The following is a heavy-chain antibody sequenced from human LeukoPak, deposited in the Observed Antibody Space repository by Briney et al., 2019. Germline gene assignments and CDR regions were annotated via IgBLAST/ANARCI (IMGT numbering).Heavy chain of an antibody. V-gene: IGHV4-39*01. CDR3: ARLYSGTRPPDY. CDR1: GDSISSRTYY. Sequence: SETLSLTCTVSGDSISSRTYYWGWIRQPPGKGLEWIGSIYYSGRTYFNPSLKSRVAVSVDTSKSRISLKLISVTAADTAVYYCARLYSGTRPPDYWGQGTLVTVSS. J-gene: IGHJ4*02. D-gene: IGHD3-10*01. CDR2: IYYSGRT.